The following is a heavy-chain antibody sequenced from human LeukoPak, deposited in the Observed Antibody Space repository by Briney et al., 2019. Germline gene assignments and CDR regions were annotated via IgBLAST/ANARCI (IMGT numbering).Heavy chain of an antibody. CDR3: ARAGNRYSSSWFGIDS. CDR2: IYYGGSI. CDR1: GASIKTYY. Sequence: PSETLSLTCSVSGASIKTYYWSWVRQSPGKGLEWLAYIYYGGSINYNPSPSLTRRLTISVDTSKSQFSLELTSVTAPDTAVYYCARAGNRYSSSWFGIDSWGQGTLVAVSS. V-gene: IGHV4-59*01. D-gene: IGHD6-13*01. J-gene: IGHJ4*02.